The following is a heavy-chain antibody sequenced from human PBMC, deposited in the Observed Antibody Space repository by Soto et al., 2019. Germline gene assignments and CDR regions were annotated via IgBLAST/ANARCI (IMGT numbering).Heavy chain of an antibody. CDR1: GFTFDDYA. J-gene: IGHJ6*03. V-gene: IGHV3-9*01. CDR2: ISWNSGSI. Sequence: GGSLRLSCAASGFTFDDYAMHWVRQAPGKGLEWVSGISWNSGSIGYADSVKGRFTISRDNAKNSLYLQMNSLRAEDTALYYCAKDSAANWGSLYYYYMDVWGKGTTVTVSS. D-gene: IGHD7-27*01. CDR3: AKDSAANWGSLYYYYMDV.